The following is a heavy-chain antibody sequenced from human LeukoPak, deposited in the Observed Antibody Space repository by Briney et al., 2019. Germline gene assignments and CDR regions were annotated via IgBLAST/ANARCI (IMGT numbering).Heavy chain of an antibody. Sequence: SQTLSLTCTVSGDSISSGDYYWSWIRQPAGKGLEWIGRISSSGSTNYNPSLKSRVTISVDTSKNQFSLKLSSVTAADTAVYYCARAPMVRGVIYPYYFDYWGQGTLVTVSS. D-gene: IGHD3-10*01. CDR3: ARAPMVRGVIYPYYFDY. J-gene: IGHJ4*02. CDR2: ISSSGST. CDR1: GDSISSGDYY. V-gene: IGHV4-61*02.